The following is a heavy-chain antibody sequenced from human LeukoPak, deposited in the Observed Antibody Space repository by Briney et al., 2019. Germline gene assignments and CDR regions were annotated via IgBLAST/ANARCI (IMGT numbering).Heavy chain of an antibody. D-gene: IGHD2-21*01. CDR1: GFTFSSHA. V-gene: IGHV3-23*01. CDR2: ISGSGDST. Sequence: GGSLRLSCAASGFTFSSHAMSWVRQAPGKGLEWVSLISGSGDSTYYADSVKGRFTISRDNSKNMVSLEMNSLRTEDTAVYYCAKDVNAYCSGDCSDYWGQGTLVTVSS. J-gene: IGHJ4*02. CDR3: AKDVNAYCSGDCSDY.